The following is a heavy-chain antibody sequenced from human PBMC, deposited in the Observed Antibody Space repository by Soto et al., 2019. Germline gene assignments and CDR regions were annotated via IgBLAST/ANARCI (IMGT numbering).Heavy chain of an antibody. CDR2: INHRGSYT. Sequence: EVQLVESGGGLVKPGVSLRLTCVVSGFTFSSYSLKWVRQAPGKGLEWVSSINHRGSYTFYSDSVKGRFTISRDNAKNSLYLQMNSLRDEDTAVYYCARPGGPASTPEYWGQGSLVTVSS. CDR3: ARPGGPASTPEY. CDR1: GFTFSSYS. D-gene: IGHD2-2*02. V-gene: IGHV3-21*06. J-gene: IGHJ4*02.